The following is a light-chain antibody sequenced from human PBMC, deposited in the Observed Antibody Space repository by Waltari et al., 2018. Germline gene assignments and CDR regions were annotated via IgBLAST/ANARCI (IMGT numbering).Light chain of an antibody. CDR1: QSVSRS. V-gene: IGKV3-15*01. CDR3: QQYSNWPPGT. CDR2: GAS. Sequence: EIVMTQSPATLSVSPGERATLSCRASQSVSRSLAGYQQKVGKPPRLLVYGASTRATGVPARFSGSGSETDFTLTINTLQSEDFGLYYCQQYSNWPPGTFGQGTKVEI. J-gene: IGKJ1*01.